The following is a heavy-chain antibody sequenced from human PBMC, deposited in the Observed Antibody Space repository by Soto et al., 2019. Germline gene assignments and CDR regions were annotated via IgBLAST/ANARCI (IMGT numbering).Heavy chain of an antibody. J-gene: IGHJ4*02. CDR3: ARDLAAGDH. V-gene: IGHV1-46*01. D-gene: IGHD6-13*01. CDR2: INPASGST. Sequence: QVQLVQSGAEVKKPGASVKLSCRTSGYTFTQYYIHWVRQAPGQGLEWLAIINPASGSTNYAQDFQGRVTLTMDTSTTTVYMELSGLRAADTAIFYCARDLAAGDHWGQGTLVTVSS. CDR1: GYTFTQYY.